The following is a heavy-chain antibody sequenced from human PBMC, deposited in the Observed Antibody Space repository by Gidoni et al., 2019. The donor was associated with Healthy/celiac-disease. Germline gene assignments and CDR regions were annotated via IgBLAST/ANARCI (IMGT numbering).Heavy chain of an antibody. D-gene: IGHD2-15*01. J-gene: IGHJ6*02. CDR1: GFTFDAYA. CDR2: SSWNSGSI. CDR3: AKGIVVESYGMDV. V-gene: IGHV3-9*01. Sequence: VQLVESGGGLVQPGRSLSLSCAASGFTFDAYAMHWVRQAPGKGLEWVAGSSWNSGSIGDADSVKGRFTISRDNAKNSLYLQMNSLRAEDTALYYCAKGIVVESYGMDVWGQGTTVTVSS.